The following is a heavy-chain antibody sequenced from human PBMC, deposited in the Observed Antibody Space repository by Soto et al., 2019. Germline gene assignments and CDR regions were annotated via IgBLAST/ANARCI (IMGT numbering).Heavy chain of an antibody. V-gene: IGHV1-69*08. CDR3: AREVSSSDNYYYYMDV. CDR1: GGTFSSYT. CDR2: IIPSLGIA. D-gene: IGHD3-16*02. J-gene: IGHJ6*03. Sequence: QVQLVQSGAEVKKPGSSVKVSCKASGGTFSSYTISWVRQAPGQGLEWMGRIIPSLGIANYAQKFQGRVTINADKSTSTAYMELSRLRSEDTAVYYCAREVSSSDNYYYYMDVWGKGTTVTVSS.